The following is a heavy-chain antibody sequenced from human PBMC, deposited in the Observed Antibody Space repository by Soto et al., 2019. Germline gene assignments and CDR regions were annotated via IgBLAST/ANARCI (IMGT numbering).Heavy chain of an antibody. Sequence: SETLSLTCAVYGGSFSGYYWSWIRQPPGKGLEWIGEANHSGSTNYNPSLKSRVTISVDTSKNQFSLKLSSVTAADTAVYYCARETAHSSSGLNYYYYYGMDVWGQGTTVTVSS. CDR1: GGSFSGYY. J-gene: IGHJ6*02. CDR3: ARETAHSSSGLNYYYYYGMDV. V-gene: IGHV4-34*01. CDR2: ANHSGST. D-gene: IGHD6-6*01.